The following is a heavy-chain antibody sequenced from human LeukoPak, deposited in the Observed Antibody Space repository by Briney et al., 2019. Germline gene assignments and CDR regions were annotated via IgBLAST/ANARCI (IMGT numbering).Heavy chain of an antibody. D-gene: IGHD2-2*01. CDR1: GFTVSSNS. Sequence: GGSLRLSCAASGFTVSSNSMSWVRQAPGKGLEWVSLIYSGGSMSYADSVRGRFTISRDTSKNTLYLQMNSLRAEDTAVYYCARDRCSTTSCWLNAFDVWAKGQWSPCLQ. CDR2: IYSGGSM. V-gene: IGHV3-53*01. CDR3: ARDRCSTTSCWLNAFDV. J-gene: IGHJ3*01.